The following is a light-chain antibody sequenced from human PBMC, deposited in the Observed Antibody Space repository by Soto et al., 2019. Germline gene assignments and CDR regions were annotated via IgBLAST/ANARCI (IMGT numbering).Light chain of an antibody. CDR3: QQYGSSPLT. V-gene: IGKV3-20*01. Sequence: EIVLTQSPGTLSLSPGERATLSCRASQSVSSSYLAWYQQKPGQAPSLLIYGASSRATGIPDMFSGSGSGTDFTLTISRREPEDFAVYYCQQYGSSPLTFGQGTKVEIK. J-gene: IGKJ1*01. CDR1: QSVSSSY. CDR2: GAS.